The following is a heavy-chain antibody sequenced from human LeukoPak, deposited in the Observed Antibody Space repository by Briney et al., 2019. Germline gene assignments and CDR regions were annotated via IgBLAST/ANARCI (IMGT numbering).Heavy chain of an antibody. D-gene: IGHD5-12*01. CDR2: ISGSGGST. V-gene: IGHV3-23*01. J-gene: IGHJ4*02. CDR1: GLTFSSYA. CDR3: ARDPDSGYDLFSFDY. Sequence: PGGSLRPSCAASGLTFSSYAMSWVRQAPGKGLESVSAISGSGGSTYYADSVKGRFTISRDNSKNTLYLQMNSLRAEDTAVYYCARDPDSGYDLFSFDYWGQGTLVTVSS.